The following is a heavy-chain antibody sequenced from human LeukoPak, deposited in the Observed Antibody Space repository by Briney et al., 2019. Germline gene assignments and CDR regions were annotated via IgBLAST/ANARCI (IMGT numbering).Heavy chain of an antibody. D-gene: IGHD3-9*01. CDR1: GGSFSVYY. J-gene: IGHJ4*02. Sequence: SETLSLTCAVYGGSFSVYYWSWIRQPPGKGLEWIGEINHSGSTNYNPSLKSRVTISVDTSKNQFSLKLSSVTAADTAVYYCAREGGLRYFDWLFDYFDYWGQGTLVTVSS. CDR3: AREGGLRYFDWLFDYFDY. CDR2: INHSGST. V-gene: IGHV4-34*01.